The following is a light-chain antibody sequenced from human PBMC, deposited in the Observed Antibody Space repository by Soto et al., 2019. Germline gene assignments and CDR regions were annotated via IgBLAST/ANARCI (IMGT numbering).Light chain of an antibody. CDR1: SSNIGINA. CDR3: AAWDDSLKAVV. J-gene: IGLJ2*01. V-gene: IGLV1-36*01. Sequence: QSVLTQPPSVSEAPRQRVTISCSGSSSNIGINAVNWYQQLPGKAPKLLIYYDDLLPSGVSDRCSGSKSGTSASLAISGLQSEDEAEYYCAAWDDSLKAVVFGGGTKLTVL. CDR2: YDD.